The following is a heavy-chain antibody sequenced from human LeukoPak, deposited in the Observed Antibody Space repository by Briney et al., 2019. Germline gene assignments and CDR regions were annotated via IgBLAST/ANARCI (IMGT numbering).Heavy chain of an antibody. V-gene: IGHV4-34*01. CDR1: GGSFSGYY. CDR3: ARTPTYGILDY. Sequence: SETLSLTCAVYGGSFSGYYWSWIRQPPGKGLEWIGEINHSGSTNYNPSLKSRVTISVDTSKNQFSLKLSSVTAADTAVYYCARTPTYGILDYWGQGTLVTVSS. J-gene: IGHJ4*02. CDR2: INHSGST. D-gene: IGHD4-17*01.